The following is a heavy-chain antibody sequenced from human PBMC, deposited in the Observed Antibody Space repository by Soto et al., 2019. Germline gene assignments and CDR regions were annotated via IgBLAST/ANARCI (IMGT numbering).Heavy chain of an antibody. CDR2: IGPDGSNI. J-gene: IGHJ4*02. CDR1: GLIFISHW. D-gene: IGHD1-1*01. Sequence: GGSLRLSCAASGLIFISHWIHFFRQAPGKGLVGVSHIGPDGSNIWEADSVQGRFTISRDNARNRLYLRMNSLRDEDTAIYYCVRDNNWSFDYWGQGILVTVSS. V-gene: IGHV3-74*01. CDR3: VRDNNWSFDY.